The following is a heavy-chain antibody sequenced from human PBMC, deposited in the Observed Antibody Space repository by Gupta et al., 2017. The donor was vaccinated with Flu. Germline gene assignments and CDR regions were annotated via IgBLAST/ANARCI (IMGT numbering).Heavy chain of an antibody. CDR2: IVVGSRNT. Sequence: QMQLMQSGPEVQKPGTSVKVSCKASGFTFTNSAVQWVRQARGKGLAWIGWIVVGSRNTNYAQKFQDRVTITRDMSTSTAYMELSGLRSEDTAVYYCVAGLMGSTMAKHAWGQGTLVRVSS. D-gene: IGHD2-8*01. CDR1: GFTFTNSA. J-gene: IGHJ5*02. V-gene: IGHV1-58*01. CDR3: VAGLMGSTMAKHA.